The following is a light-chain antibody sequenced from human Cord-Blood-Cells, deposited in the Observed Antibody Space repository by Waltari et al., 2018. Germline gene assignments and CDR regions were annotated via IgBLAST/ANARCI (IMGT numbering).Light chain of an antibody. J-gene: IGKJ1*01. V-gene: IGKV1-39*01. CDR1: QSISSY. Sequence: DIQITQSPSSLPASVGDRVTITCRASQSISSYLNWYQQKPGNAPKLLIYAASSLQSGVPSRFSGSGSGTDFTLTISSLQPEDFATYYCQQSYSTPPTFGQGTKVEIK. CDR2: AAS. CDR3: QQSYSTPPT.